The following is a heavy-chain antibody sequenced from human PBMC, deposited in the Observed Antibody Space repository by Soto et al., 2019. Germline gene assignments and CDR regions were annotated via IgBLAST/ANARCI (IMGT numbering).Heavy chain of an antibody. CDR2: ITSGGGGA. D-gene: IGHD6-19*01. J-gene: IGHJ4*02. V-gene: IGHV3-23*01. Sequence: PGGSLRLSCVASEVTFASYDMDWVRQAPGKGLEWVSLITSGGGGANYADSVKGRFTISRDNSKNTLYLQMNSLRAEDTGVYYCGKERRGSGWFVSSYWGQGILVTVSS. CDR3: GKERRGSGWFVSSY. CDR1: EVTFASYD.